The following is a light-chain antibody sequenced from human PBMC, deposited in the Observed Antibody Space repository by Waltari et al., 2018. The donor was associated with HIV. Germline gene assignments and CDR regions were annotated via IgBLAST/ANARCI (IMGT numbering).Light chain of an antibody. V-gene: IGLV1-44*01. CDR3: ATWDDSLNGM. J-gene: IGLJ3*02. Sequence: HSVLTQPPSASGTPGQTVIISCSGNTSNIANNDVTWYQHFPGSAPKLLIYMNNYRPSGVPDRFAGSRSGTSASLTISGLQIEDEAQYYCATWDDSLNGMFGAGTRLTVL. CDR1: TSNIANND. CDR2: MNN.